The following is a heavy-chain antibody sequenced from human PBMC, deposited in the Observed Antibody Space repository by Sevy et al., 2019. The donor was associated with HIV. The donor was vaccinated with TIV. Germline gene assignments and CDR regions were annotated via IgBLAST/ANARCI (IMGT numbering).Heavy chain of an antibody. CDR2: IIPIFGTA. V-gene: IGHV1-69*13. J-gene: IGHJ3*02. Sequence: ASVKVSCKASGGTFSSYAISWVRQAPGQGLEWMGGIIPIFGTANYPQKFQGRVTITADESTSTAYMELSSLRSEDTAVYYCARPYNWNDGAFDIWGQGTMVTVSS. D-gene: IGHD1-20*01. CDR1: GGTFSSYA. CDR3: ARPYNWNDGAFDI.